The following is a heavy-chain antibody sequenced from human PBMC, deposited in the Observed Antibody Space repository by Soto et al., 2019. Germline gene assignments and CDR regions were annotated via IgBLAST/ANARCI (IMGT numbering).Heavy chain of an antibody. Sequence: QVQLVQSGAEVKKPGASVKVSCKASGYTFTSYDINWVRQATGQGLEWMGWMNPTSGNTGYAQKFQGRVTMTRNTSISTADTELSSQRSEDTAVYYGARERAAAGFDYWGQGTLVTVAS. J-gene: IGHJ4*02. CDR1: GYTFTSYD. D-gene: IGHD6-13*01. V-gene: IGHV1-8*01. CDR2: MNPTSGNT. CDR3: ARERAAAGFDY.